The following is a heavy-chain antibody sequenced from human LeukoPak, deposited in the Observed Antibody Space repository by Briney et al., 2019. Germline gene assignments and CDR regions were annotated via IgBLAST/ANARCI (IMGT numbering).Heavy chain of an antibody. J-gene: IGHJ5*02. CDR2: INPNSGDT. CDR1: GYTFTDYY. V-gene: IGHV1-2*02. D-gene: IGHD3-10*01. CDR3: ARVVDYYGSGTSYSLDT. Sequence: GAAVKVSCKASGYTFTDYYMHWVRQAPGQGLEWMAWINPNSGDTNYAQKFQGRLTLTRDTSITTAYMELSWLRSDDTAVYFCARVVDYYGSGTSYSLDTWGQGTLVTVSS.